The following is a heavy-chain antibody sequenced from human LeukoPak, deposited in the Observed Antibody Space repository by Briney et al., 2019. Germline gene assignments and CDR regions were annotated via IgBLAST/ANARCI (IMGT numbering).Heavy chain of an antibody. D-gene: IGHD7-27*01. V-gene: IGHV1-2*02. Sequence: ASVKVSCKASGYTFTGYYMHWVRRAPGQGLERMGWINPNSGGTNYAQKFQGRVTMTRDTSISTAYMELSRLRSDDTAVYYCARDVTGENAFDIWGQGTMVTVSS. CDR2: INPNSGGT. CDR1: GYTFTGYY. J-gene: IGHJ3*02. CDR3: ARDVTGENAFDI.